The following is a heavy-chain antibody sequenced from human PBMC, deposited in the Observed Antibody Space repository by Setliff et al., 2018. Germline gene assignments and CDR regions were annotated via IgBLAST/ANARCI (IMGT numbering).Heavy chain of an antibody. CDR3: ARSLAGATYSVYFDY. CDR2: IYPGDSHT. J-gene: IGHJ4*02. V-gene: IGHV5-51*01. D-gene: IGHD1-26*01. Sequence: GESLKISCKGSGYSFSNFWIGWVRQMPGKGLEWMGIIYPGDSHTRYNPSFQGQVTMSADKSINTAYLQWSNLKASDTAIYYCARSLAGATYSVYFDYWGQGALVTVSS. CDR1: GYSFSNFW.